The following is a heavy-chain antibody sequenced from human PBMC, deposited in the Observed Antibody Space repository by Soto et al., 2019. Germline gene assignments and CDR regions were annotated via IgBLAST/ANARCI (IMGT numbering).Heavy chain of an antibody. CDR1: GFSLSSTRMA. CDR3: AHIVVAGLGYYFDY. Sequence: QITLKESGPTLVKPTQTLTLTCTFSGFSLSSTRMAVGWIRQPPGKALEWLALIYWDDDKRYSPFLKSRLTIATATPKNQVVLTMSHMDPVETARYYCAHIVVAGLGYYFDYWGQGTLVTVSS. CDR2: IYWDDDK. D-gene: IGHD6-19*01. J-gene: IGHJ4*02. V-gene: IGHV2-5*02.